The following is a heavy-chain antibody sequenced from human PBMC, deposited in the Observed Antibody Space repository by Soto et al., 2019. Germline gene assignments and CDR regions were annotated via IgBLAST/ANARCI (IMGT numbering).Heavy chain of an antibody. Sequence: PGESLKISCKVSGYTFTSYWIGWVRQMPGKGLEWMGIIYPADSDIRYSPSFQGQVTMSADKSISTAYLQWSSLKASDTAMYYCARRGTSWHTVVYWGQGTLVTVSS. CDR2: IYPADSDI. V-gene: IGHV5-51*01. CDR3: ARRGTSWHTVVY. CDR1: GYTFTSYW. J-gene: IGHJ4*02. D-gene: IGHD6-13*01.